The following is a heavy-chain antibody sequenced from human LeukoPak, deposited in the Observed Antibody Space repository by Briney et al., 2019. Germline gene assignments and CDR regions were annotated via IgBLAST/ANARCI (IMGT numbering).Heavy chain of an antibody. D-gene: IGHD2-8*01. CDR3: AREGIYCVNGVCYLDY. CDR1: GFKFDDYG. J-gene: IGHJ4*02. CDR2: ISWNGGNT. Sequence: GGSLRLSCAASGFKFDDYGMSWVRQAPGKGLEWVSGISWNGGNTGHADSVKGRFTISRDNAKNSLFLQVNSLRADDTAFYYCAREGIYCVNGVCYLDYWGQGTLVTVSS. V-gene: IGHV3-20*04.